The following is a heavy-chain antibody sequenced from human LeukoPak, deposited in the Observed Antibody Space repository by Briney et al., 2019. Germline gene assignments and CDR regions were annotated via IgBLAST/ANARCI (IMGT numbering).Heavy chain of an antibody. CDR2: IIPIFGTA. Sequence: ASVKVSWKASGGTFSSYAISWVRQAPGQGLEWMGGIIPIFGTANYAQKFQGRVTITADESTSTAYMELSSLRSEDTAVYYCARSSAIYYYYYYMDVWGKGTTVTVSS. D-gene: IGHD2-2*01. V-gene: IGHV1-69*13. CDR3: ARSSAIYYYYYYMDV. J-gene: IGHJ6*03. CDR1: GGTFSSYA.